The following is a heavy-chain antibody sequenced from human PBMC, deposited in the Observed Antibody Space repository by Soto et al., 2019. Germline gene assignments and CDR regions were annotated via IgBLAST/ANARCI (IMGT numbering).Heavy chain of an antibody. CDR1: GGSISSSSYY. V-gene: IGHV4-39*01. Sequence: QLQLQESGPGLVKPSETLSLTCTVSGGSISSSSYYWGWIRQPPGKGLEWIGSIYYSGSTYYNPSLKSRVTISVDTSKNQFSLKLTSVTAADTAVYYCARHGGEWELFRLFDYWGQGTLVTVSS. CDR2: IYYSGST. CDR3: ARHGGEWELFRLFDY. D-gene: IGHD1-26*01. J-gene: IGHJ4*02.